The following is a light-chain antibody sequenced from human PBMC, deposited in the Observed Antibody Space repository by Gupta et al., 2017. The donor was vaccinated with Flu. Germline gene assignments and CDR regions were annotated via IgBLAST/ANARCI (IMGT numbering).Light chain of an antibody. CDR2: LNSDGSH. J-gene: IGLJ3*02. V-gene: IGLV4-69*01. CDR1: SGHSSYA. CDR3: QTWGTGIRV. Sequence: QLLLTQSPSAPSSLVASVKLTCTLSSGHSSYAIAWHQQQPEKGPRYLMKLNSDGSHSKGDGIPDRFSGSSSGAARYLTISSLQSEDEVDYYCQTWGTGIRVFGGGTKLTVL.